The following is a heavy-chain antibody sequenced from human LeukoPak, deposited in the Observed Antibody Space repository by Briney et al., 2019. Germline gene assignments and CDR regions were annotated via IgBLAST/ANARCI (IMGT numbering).Heavy chain of an antibody. V-gene: IGHV3-23*01. CDR3: AKLQAEARCGGDCDAFDI. CDR1: GFTFSSYA. J-gene: IGHJ3*02. D-gene: IGHD2-21*02. Sequence: PGGSLRLSCAASGFTFSSYAMSWVRQAPGKGLEWVSAISGSGGSTYYADSVKGRFTISRDNSKNTLYLQMNSLRAEDTAVYYCAKLQAEARCGGDCDAFDIWGQGTMVTVSS. CDR2: ISGSGGST.